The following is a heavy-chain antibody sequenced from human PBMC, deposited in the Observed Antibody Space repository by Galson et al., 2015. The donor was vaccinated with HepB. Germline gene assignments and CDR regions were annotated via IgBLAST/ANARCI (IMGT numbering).Heavy chain of an antibody. CDR2: ISTYSGNT. Sequence: SVKVSCKASGYTFTSHGISWVRQAPGQGLEWMGWISTYSGNTNYAQKLQDRVTTTTDTSTTTAYMELRSLRSDDTAVYYCVRDVNYVRDYWGQGTLVTVSS. CDR3: VRDVNYVRDY. CDR1: GYTFTSHG. V-gene: IGHV1-18*01. D-gene: IGHD3-10*02. J-gene: IGHJ4*02.